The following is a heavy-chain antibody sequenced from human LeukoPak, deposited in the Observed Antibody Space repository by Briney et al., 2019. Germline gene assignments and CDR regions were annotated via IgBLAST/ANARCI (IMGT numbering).Heavy chain of an antibody. CDR2: INHSGST. Sequence: SETLSLTCAVYGGSFSGYYWSWIRQPPGKGLEWIGEINHSGSTYYNPSLKSRVTISVDTSKNQFSLKLSSVTAADTAVYYCASAYCSGGSCYGSVLALDYWGQGTLVTVSS. J-gene: IGHJ4*02. CDR3: ASAYCSGGSCYGSVLALDY. CDR1: GGSFSGYY. D-gene: IGHD2-15*01. V-gene: IGHV4-34*09.